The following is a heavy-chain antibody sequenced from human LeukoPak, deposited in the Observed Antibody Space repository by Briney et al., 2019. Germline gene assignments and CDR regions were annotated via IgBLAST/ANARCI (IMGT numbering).Heavy chain of an antibody. V-gene: IGHV1-46*01. Sequence: GASVKVSCKASGYTFTSYYMHWVRQAPGQGLEWMGIINPSGGSTTYARKFQGRVTMTRDTSTSTVYMELSSLRSEDTAVYYCARDRSTVTPLDYWGQGTLVTVSS. J-gene: IGHJ4*02. CDR3: ARDRSTVTPLDY. D-gene: IGHD4-11*01. CDR1: GYTFTSYY. CDR2: INPSGGST.